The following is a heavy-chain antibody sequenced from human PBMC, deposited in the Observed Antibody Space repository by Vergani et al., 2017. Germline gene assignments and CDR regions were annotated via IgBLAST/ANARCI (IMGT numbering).Heavy chain of an antibody. CDR1: GFTFSSYA. D-gene: IGHD6-13*01. V-gene: IGHV3-30-3*01. J-gene: IGHJ6*02. Sequence: QVQLVESGGGVVQPGRSLRLSCAASGFTFSSYAMHWVRQAPGKGLEWVAVISYDGSNKYYADSVKGRFTISRDNSKNTLYLQMNSLRAEDTAVYYCLAAAGATDGYVWGQGP. CDR2: ISYDGSNK. CDR3: LAAAGATDGYV.